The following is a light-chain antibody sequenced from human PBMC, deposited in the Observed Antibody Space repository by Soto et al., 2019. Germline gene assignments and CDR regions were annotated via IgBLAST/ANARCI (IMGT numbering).Light chain of an antibody. CDR2: AAS. CDR1: QGISNY. V-gene: IGKV1-27*01. CDR3: QKDNSAPMYT. J-gene: IGKJ2*01. Sequence: DLQMTQSPSSLSASVGDRVTITCRASQGISNYLAWYQQKPGKVPKLLIYAASTLQSGVPSRFSGSGSGTEFTLTIGSLQPEDVATYYCQKDNSAPMYTFGQGTKLEIK.